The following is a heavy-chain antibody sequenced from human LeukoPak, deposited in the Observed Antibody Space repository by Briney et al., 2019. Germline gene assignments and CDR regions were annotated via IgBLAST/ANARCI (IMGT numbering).Heavy chain of an antibody. CDR1: GFTFSSYA. V-gene: IGHV3-23*01. CDR2: ISGSGGST. CDR3: AKECCSSTSPYNWFDP. J-gene: IGHJ5*02. Sequence: GGSLRLSCAASGFTFSSYAMSWVRQAPGKGLEWVSAISGSGGSTYYADSVKGRFTISRDNSKNTLYLQMNSLRAEDTALYYCAKECCSSTSPYNWFDPWGQGTLVTVSS. D-gene: IGHD2-2*01.